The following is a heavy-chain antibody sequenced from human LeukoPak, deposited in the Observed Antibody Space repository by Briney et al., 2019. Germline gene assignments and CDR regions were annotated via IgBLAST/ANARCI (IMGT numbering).Heavy chain of an antibody. CDR1: GGTFSSYA. Sequence: SVKVSCKASGGTFSSYAISWVRQAPGQGLEWMGGIIPIFGTANYAQKFQGRVTITADESTSTAYMELSSLRSEDTAVYYCARATGSSPTYYYYYMDVWGKGTTVTVSS. D-gene: IGHD6-6*01. CDR2: IIPIFGTA. J-gene: IGHJ6*03. CDR3: ARATGSSPTYYYYYMDV. V-gene: IGHV1-69*01.